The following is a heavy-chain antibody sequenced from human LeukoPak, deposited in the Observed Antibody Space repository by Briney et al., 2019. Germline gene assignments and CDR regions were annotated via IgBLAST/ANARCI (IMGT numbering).Heavy chain of an antibody. CDR2: IYCSGST. D-gene: IGHD5-18*01. CDR3: ARSEYSYGADAFDI. CDR1: GGSISSYY. J-gene: IGHJ3*02. Sequence: SETLSLTCTVSGGSISSYYWSWIRQPPGKGLEWIGYIYCSGSTNYNPSLKSRVTISVDTSKTQFSLKLSSVTAADTAVYYCARSEYSYGADAFDIWGQGTMVTVSS. V-gene: IGHV4-59*01.